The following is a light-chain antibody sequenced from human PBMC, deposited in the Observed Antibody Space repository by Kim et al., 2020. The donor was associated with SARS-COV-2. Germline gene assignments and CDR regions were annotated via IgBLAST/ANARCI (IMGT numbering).Light chain of an antibody. J-gene: IGKJ4*01. V-gene: IGKV1-27*01. CDR1: QGISNH. CDR2: AAS. Sequence: DIQMTHSPSSLSASVGDRVTITCRASQGISNHLAWYQQKPGKVPKLLIYAASTLQSGVPSRFSGSGSGTDFTLTISSLQPEDVATYYCQKKNSAPLTFGGGTKLDIK. CDR3: QKKNSAPLT.